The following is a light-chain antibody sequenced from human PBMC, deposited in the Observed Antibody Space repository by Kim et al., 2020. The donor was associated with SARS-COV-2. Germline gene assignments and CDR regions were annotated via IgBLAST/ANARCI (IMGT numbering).Light chain of an antibody. V-gene: IGKV1-5*03. CDR3: QHYDGSRYT. CDR2: QTS. J-gene: IGKJ2*01. Sequence: DIQMTQSPSTLSASVGDRVTITCRASQSFSSWLAWYQQKPGKAPKLLIYQTSNLESGVPSRFSGSGSGTEFTLTISRLEPEDFAVYYCQHYDGSRYTFGQGTKLEI. CDR1: QSFSSW.